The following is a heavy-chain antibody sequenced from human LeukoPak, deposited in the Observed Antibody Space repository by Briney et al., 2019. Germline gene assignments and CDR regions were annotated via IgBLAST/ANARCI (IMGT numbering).Heavy chain of an antibody. Sequence: PGGSLRLSCAASGFTFDDYAMHWVRQGPGKGLEWVSSINWNGGTIGYADSVKGRFNISRDSAKNFLYLQMNSLRAEDTAFYYCAKDSTHDYILGSYGLDFWGQGTLVTVSS. V-gene: IGHV3-9*01. J-gene: IGHJ4*02. CDR3: AKDSTHDYILGSYGLDF. CDR1: GFTFDDYA. D-gene: IGHD3-16*01. CDR2: INWNGGTI.